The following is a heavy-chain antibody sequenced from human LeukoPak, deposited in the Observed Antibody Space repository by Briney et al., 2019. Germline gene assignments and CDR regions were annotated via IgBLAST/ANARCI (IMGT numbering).Heavy chain of an antibody. CDR1: GGSISSYY. D-gene: IGHD2-15*01. V-gene: IGHV4-4*07. Sequence: PSETLSLTCTVSGGSISSYYWSWIRQHAGKGLEWIGHIYTSGSTNYNPSLKSRVTMSVDTSKSQFSLKLSSVTAADTAVYYCARAALYCSGGSCYLSWFDPWGQGTLVTVSS. CDR3: ARAALYCSGGSCYLSWFDP. J-gene: IGHJ5*02. CDR2: IYTSGST.